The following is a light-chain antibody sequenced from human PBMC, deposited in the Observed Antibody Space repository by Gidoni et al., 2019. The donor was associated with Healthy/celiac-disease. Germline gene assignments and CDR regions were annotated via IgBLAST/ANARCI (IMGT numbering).Light chain of an antibody. CDR3: QQYDTLPLT. V-gene: IGKV1-33*01. CDR2: DAY. J-gene: IGKJ4*01. CDR1: QDISNY. Sequence: DIQKTQSPSFLSASVGDRVTITCQASQDISNYLNWYQQKPGTAPKLLIYDAYNLETGVPSRFSGSGSGTDFPFTISSLQPEVIATYYCQQYDTLPLTFGGGTKVEIK.